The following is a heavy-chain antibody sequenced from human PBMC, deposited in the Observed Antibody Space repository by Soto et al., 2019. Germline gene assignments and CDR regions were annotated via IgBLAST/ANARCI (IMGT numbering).Heavy chain of an antibody. CDR1: GYTFTSYG. CDR3: ARGYDFWSGHIYYFDY. V-gene: IGHV1-18*01. D-gene: IGHD3-3*01. Sequence: ASVKVSCKASGYTFTSYGISWVRQAPGQRLEWMGWISAYSGNTNYAQKLQGRVTMTTDTSTSTAYMELRSLRSDDTAVYYCARGYDFWSGHIYYFDYWGQGTLVTVSS. CDR2: ISAYSGNT. J-gene: IGHJ4*02.